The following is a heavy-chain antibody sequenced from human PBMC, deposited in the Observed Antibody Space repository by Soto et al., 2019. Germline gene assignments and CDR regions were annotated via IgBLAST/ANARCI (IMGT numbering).Heavy chain of an antibody. CDR1: GFIFSNAE. D-gene: IGHD3-22*01. V-gene: IGHV3-48*03. J-gene: IGHJ4*02. CDR3: ARAGSESRGYYFFDS. CDR2: ISNTGSTV. Sequence: PGGSLRLSCAASGFIFSNAEMNWVRQAPGKGLEWVSHISNTGSTVFYADSVKGRFTISRDNTKNSLYLQMNSLRAGDTAVYYCARAGSESRGYYFFDSWGKGAQVTVSS.